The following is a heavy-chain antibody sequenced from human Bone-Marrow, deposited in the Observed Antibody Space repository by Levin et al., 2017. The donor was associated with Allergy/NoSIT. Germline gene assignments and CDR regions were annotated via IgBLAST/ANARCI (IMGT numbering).Heavy chain of an antibody. V-gene: IGHV1-69*01. CDR3: ARDGGNVDTPMGNYHYSGMDV. Sequence: KISCKSSRSSFTNYSFNWVRQAPGRGLEWMGGIIPVFGTTDYSQTFQGRVTITADESTSTVYMEMSSLRTEDTALYFCARDGGNVDTPMGNYHYSGMDVWGEGTTVTVSS. CDR1: RSSFTNYS. D-gene: IGHD5-18*01. J-gene: IGHJ6*04. CDR2: IIPVFGTT.